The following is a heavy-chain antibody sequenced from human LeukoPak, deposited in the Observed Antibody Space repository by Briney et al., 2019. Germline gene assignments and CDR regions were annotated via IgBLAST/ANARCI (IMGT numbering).Heavy chain of an antibody. CDR1: GFKFSSYS. Sequence: PGGSLRLSCAASGFKFSSYSMNWVRQAPGKGLEWVSYISSSSSSIYYADSVKGRFTISRDNAKNSLYLQMNSLRDEDTAVYYCARRGGGGRSDALDIWGQGTMVTVSS. CDR2: ISSSSSSI. V-gene: IGHV3-48*02. D-gene: IGHD2-21*01. CDR3: ARRGGGGRSDALDI. J-gene: IGHJ3*02.